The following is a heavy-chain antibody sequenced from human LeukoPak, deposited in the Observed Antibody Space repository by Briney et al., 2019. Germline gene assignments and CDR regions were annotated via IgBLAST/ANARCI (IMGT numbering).Heavy chain of an antibody. Sequence: SETLPLTCAVYGGSFSGYYWSWIRHPPGKGLEWIGEINHSGSTNYNPSLKSRVTISVDTSKNQFSLKLSSVTAADTAVYYCARSITMIVVAPDAFDIWGQGTMVTVSS. CDR1: GGSFSGYY. CDR3: ARSITMIVVAPDAFDI. J-gene: IGHJ3*02. V-gene: IGHV4-34*01. D-gene: IGHD3-22*01. CDR2: INHSGST.